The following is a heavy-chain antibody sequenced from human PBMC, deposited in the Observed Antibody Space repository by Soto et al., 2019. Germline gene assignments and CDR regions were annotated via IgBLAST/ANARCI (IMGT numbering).Heavy chain of an antibody. V-gene: IGHV1-3*01. Sequence: ASVKVSCKASGYTFTSYAMHWVRQAPGQRLEWMGWINAGNGNTKYSQKFQGRVTITRDTSASTAYMELSSLRSEDTAVYYCARDSLVADAFDIWGQGTMVTVSS. CDR3: ARDSLVADAFDI. CDR1: GYTFTSYA. J-gene: IGHJ3*02. CDR2: INAGNGNT. D-gene: IGHD5-12*01.